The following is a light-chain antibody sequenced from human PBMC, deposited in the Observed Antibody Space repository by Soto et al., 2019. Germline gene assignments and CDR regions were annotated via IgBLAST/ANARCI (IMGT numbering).Light chain of an antibody. CDR3: QQRSNWPLT. Sequence: EIVLTQSPATLSLSPGERATLSCRASQSVSSYLAWYQQKPGQAPRLLIYDASNRATGIPARFSGSGSGTDFTLTISSLEPEDFAVYYCQQRSNWPLTFGGGTTVDSK. J-gene: IGKJ4*01. V-gene: IGKV3-11*01. CDR1: QSVSSY. CDR2: DAS.